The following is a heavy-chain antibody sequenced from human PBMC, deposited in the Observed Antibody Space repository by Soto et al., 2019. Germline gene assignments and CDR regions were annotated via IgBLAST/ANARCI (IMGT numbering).Heavy chain of an antibody. Sequence: PGGSLRLSCAASGFSISDCSMNWVRRAPGKGLEWISYISTNNDAIYYADSVKGRFTISRDNAKNSLYLQMNSLRAEDTVLYYCASVLGSRRSGSYPSYWGQGTLVTVSS. CDR1: GFSISDCS. D-gene: IGHD3-10*01. J-gene: IGHJ4*02. V-gene: IGHV3-48*01. CDR2: ISTNNDAI. CDR3: ASVLGSRRSGSYPSY.